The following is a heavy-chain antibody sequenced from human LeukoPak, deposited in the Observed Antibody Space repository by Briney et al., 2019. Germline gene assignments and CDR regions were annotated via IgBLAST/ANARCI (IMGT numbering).Heavy chain of an antibody. CDR1: GFTFSSYA. CDR3: ARDTTYQLLGLHYYYGMDV. CDR2: ISYDGSNK. V-gene: IGHV3-30*04. Sequence: GGSLRLSCAASGFTFSSYAMRWVRQAPGKGLEWVAVISYDGSNKYYADSVKGRFTISRDNSKNTLYLQMNSLRAEDTAVYYCARDTTYQLLGLHYYYGMDVWGQGTTVTVSS. J-gene: IGHJ6*02. D-gene: IGHD2-2*01.